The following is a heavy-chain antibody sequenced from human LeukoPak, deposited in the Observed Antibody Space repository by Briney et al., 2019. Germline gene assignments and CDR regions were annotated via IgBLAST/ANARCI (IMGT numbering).Heavy chain of an antibody. D-gene: IGHD1-26*01. J-gene: IGHJ6*02. CDR2: ISYDGSNK. Sequence: GGSLRLSCAASGFTFSSYAMHWVRQAPGKGLEWVAVISYDGSNKYYADSVKGRFTISRDNSKNTLYLQMNSLRAEGTAVYYCAKVSGSYYSYYGMDVWGQGTTVTVSS. V-gene: IGHV3-30*04. CDR1: GFTFSSYA. CDR3: AKVSGSYYSYYGMDV.